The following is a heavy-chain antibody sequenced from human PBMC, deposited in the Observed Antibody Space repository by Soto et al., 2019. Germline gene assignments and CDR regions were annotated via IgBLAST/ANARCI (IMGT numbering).Heavy chain of an antibody. CDR2: ISTSSSNI. CDR1: GFSFSEYT. V-gene: IGHV3-23*01. Sequence: PGGSLRLSCVASGFSFSEYTLSWVRQAPGKGLDWVSTISTSSSNIFYAASVKGRFTVSRDNSKNTLYLQMNSLRAEDTAVYYCAKEWLRSWFDPWGQGTLVTVSS. D-gene: IGHD5-12*01. J-gene: IGHJ5*02. CDR3: AKEWLRSWFDP.